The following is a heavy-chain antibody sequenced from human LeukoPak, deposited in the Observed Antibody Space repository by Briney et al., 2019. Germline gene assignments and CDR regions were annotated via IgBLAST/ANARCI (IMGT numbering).Heavy chain of an antibody. Sequence: SETLSLTCTVSGGSISSYYWSWIRQPPGKGLEWIGYIYYSGSTNYNPSLKSRVTISVDTSKNQFSLKLSSVTAADTAVYYCARERPFYDSSGYYSGNWFDPGAREPWSPSPQ. V-gene: IGHV4-59*01. J-gene: IGHJ5*02. CDR1: GGSISSYY. CDR3: ARERPFYDSSGYYSGNWFDP. D-gene: IGHD3-22*01. CDR2: IYYSGST.